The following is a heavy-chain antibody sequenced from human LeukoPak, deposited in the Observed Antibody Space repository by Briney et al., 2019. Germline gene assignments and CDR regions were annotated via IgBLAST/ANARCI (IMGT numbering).Heavy chain of an antibody. CDR3: VRARVGSYYDY. CDR1: GFTFSNYW. Sequence: PGGSLRLSCAASGFTFSNYWMHWVRQAPGKGLVWVSRINTDGSITTYADSVKGRFIISRDNAKNTLYLQMNSLKVEDTAVYYCVRARVGSYYDYWGQLTLVTASS. J-gene: IGHJ4*01. CDR2: INTDGSIT. D-gene: IGHD1-26*01. V-gene: IGHV3-74*01.